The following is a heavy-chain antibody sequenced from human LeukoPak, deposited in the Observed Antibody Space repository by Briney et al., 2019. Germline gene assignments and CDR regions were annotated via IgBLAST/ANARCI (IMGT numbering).Heavy chain of an antibody. V-gene: IGHV3-21*01. CDR3: ARGLYGRVAANWFDP. J-gene: IGHJ5*02. CDR2: ISSRSSYI. D-gene: IGHD4-17*01. Sequence: ISSRSSYIYYADSVKGLFTISRDNAKNSLYLQMNSLRAEDTAVYYCARGLYGRVAANWFDPWGQGTLVTVSS.